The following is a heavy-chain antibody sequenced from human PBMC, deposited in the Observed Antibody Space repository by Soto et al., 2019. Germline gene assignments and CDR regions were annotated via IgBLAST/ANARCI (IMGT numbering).Heavy chain of an antibody. CDR2: IYYSGST. Sequence: SETLSLTCTVSGGSVSSGSYYWSWIRQPPGKGLEWIGYIYYSGSTNYNPSLKSRVTISVDTSKNQFSLKLSSVTAADTAVYYCARVLSGSYFGGPYDAFDIWGQGTMVPVSS. CDR3: ARVLSGSYFGGPYDAFDI. D-gene: IGHD1-26*01. V-gene: IGHV4-61*01. CDR1: GGSVSSGSYY. J-gene: IGHJ3*02.